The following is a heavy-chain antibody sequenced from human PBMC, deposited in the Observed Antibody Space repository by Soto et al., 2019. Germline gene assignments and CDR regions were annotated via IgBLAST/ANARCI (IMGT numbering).Heavy chain of an antibody. D-gene: IGHD2-15*01. Sequence: ASVKVSCKASGYTFTSYYMHWVRQAPGQGLEWMGIINPSGGSTSYAQKFQGRVTMTRDTSTSTVYMELSSLRSEDTAVYYCARGQYCSGGSCYSYYYGMDVWGQGTTVTVSS. V-gene: IGHV1-46*01. CDR2: INPSGGST. CDR3: ARGQYCSGGSCYSYYYGMDV. CDR1: GYTFTSYY. J-gene: IGHJ6*02.